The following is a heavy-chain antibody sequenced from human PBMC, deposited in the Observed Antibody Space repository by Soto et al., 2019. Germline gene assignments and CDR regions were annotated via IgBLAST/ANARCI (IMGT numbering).Heavy chain of an antibody. CDR2: IIPILGIA. V-gene: IGHV1-69*02. CDR1: GGTFSSYT. CDR3: AMEAAADETASNYYYGMDV. J-gene: IGHJ6*02. Sequence: QVQLVQSGAEVKKPGSSVKVSCKASGGTFSSYTISWVRQAPGQGLEWMGRIIPILGIANYAQKFQGRVTITADKSTSTAYMELSSLRSEDTAAYYCAMEAAADETASNYYYGMDVWGQGTTVTVSS. D-gene: IGHD6-13*01.